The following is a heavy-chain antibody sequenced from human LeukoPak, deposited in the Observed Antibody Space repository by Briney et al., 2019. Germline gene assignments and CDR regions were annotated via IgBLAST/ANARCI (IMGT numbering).Heavy chain of an antibody. CDR3: VQFELDY. CDR1: GYSFTGYY. CDR2: INPNTGGT. Sequence: GASVKVSCKASGYSFTGYYLDWVRQAPGQGLEWMGWINPNTGGTNYAQKFQGRVTMTRDTSISTAYMDLSRLRSDDTAVYYCVQFELDYWGQGTLVTVSS. D-gene: IGHD1-7*01. J-gene: IGHJ4*02. V-gene: IGHV1-2*02.